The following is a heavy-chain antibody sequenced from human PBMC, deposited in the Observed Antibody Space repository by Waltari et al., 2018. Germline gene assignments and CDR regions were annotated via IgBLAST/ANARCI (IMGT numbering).Heavy chain of an antibody. CDR1: GGSISSSSYY. V-gene: IGHV4-39*07. CDR3: ARRGWGYYSGYGMDV. J-gene: IGHJ6*02. D-gene: IGHD3-3*01. Sequence: QLQLQESGPGLVKPSETLSLTCTVSGGSISSSSYYWGWIRQPPGKGLEWIGSIYYSGSTNYNPSLKSRVTISVDTSKNQFSLKLSSVTAADTAVYYCARRGWGYYSGYGMDVWGQGTTVTVSS. CDR2: IYYSGST.